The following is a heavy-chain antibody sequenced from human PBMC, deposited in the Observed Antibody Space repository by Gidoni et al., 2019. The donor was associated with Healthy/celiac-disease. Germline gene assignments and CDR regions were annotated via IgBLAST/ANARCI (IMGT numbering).Heavy chain of an antibody. CDR1: GFTFSSYA. CDR2: SSGSGGST. CDR3: AKDRSKQWLVLRYVDY. V-gene: IGHV3-23*01. Sequence: EVQLLESGGGLVQPGGSLRLSCAASGFTFSSYAMSWVRQAPGKGLEWVSASSGSGGSTYYADSVKGRFTISRDNSKNTLYLQMNSLRAEDTAVYYCAKDRSKQWLVLRYVDYWGQGTLVTVSS. J-gene: IGHJ4*02. D-gene: IGHD6-19*01.